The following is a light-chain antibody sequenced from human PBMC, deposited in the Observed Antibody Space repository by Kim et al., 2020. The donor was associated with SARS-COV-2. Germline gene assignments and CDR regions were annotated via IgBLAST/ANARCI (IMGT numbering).Light chain of an antibody. CDR3: QQRTSWPTDT. Sequence: EIVLTQSPATLSLSPGERATLSCRASQGISSYLAWYQQKPGQAPRLLIYDASNRATGIPARFSGSGSGTDFTLTISSLEPEDFAVYYCQQRTSWPTDTFGGGTKVDIK. CDR2: DAS. V-gene: IGKV3-11*01. CDR1: QGISSY. J-gene: IGKJ4*01.